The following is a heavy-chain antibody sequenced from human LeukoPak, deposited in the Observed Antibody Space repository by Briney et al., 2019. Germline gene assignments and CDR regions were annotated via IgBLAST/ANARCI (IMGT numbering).Heavy chain of an antibody. Sequence: LSLTCTVSGYSISSGYYWGWIRQPPGKGLEWVSYISSSGSTIYYADSVKGRFTISRDNAKNPLYLQMNSLRAEDTAVYYCARVSYQLLVYYYYMDVWGKGTTVTISS. J-gene: IGHJ6*03. CDR2: ISSSGSTI. CDR3: ARVSYQLLVYYYYMDV. V-gene: IGHV3-11*01. D-gene: IGHD2-2*01. CDR1: GYSISSGYY.